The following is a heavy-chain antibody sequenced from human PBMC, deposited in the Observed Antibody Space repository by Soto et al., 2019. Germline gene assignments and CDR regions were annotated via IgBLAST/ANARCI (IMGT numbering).Heavy chain of an antibody. CDR3: AKRSSLPISESYFDY. CDR1: GFTFSSYS. D-gene: IGHD6-19*01. Sequence: GGSLRLSCAASGFTFSSYSMNWVRQTPGKGLEWVAVISGSGYTIYYADSVKGRFTISRDNSKNTLYLQMNSPGAEDTAVYYCAKRSSLPISESYFDYWGQGTLVTVSS. J-gene: IGHJ4*02. CDR2: ISGSGYTI. V-gene: IGHV3-23*01.